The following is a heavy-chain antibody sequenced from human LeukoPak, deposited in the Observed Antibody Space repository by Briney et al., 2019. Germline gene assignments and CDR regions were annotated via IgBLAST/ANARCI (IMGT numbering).Heavy chain of an antibody. CDR3: ATSSFYGQL. Sequence: PGGSLRLSCAASGFSFSDTYMSRIRQAPGKGLEWIAYIATGGYTLDYADSVRGRFTVSRDNAKNSLYLQMNSLRVEDTAVYYCATSSFYGQLWGQGTLVTVSS. CDR2: IATGGYTL. V-gene: IGHV3-11*01. D-gene: IGHD2/OR15-2a*01. J-gene: IGHJ1*01. CDR1: GFSFSDTY.